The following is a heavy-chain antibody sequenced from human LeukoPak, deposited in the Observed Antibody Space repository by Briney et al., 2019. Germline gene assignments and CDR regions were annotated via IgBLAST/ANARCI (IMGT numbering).Heavy chain of an antibody. CDR1: GGSISSSSYY. CDR3: ARHEDTGVLRFAIDY. V-gene: IGHV4-39*01. CDR2: IYYSGST. D-gene: IGHD3-3*01. Sequence: SETLSLTRTVSGGSISSSSYYWGWIRQPPGKGLEWIGSIYYSGSTYYNPSLKSRVTISVDTSKNQFSLKLSSVTAADTAVYYCARHEDTGVLRFAIDYWGQGTLVTVSS. J-gene: IGHJ4*02.